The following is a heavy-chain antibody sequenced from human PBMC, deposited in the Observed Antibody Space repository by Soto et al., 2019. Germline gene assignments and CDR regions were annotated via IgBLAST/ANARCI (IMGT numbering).Heavy chain of an antibody. CDR1: GFSFSDYY. CDR3: ARLYSNHWPLDP. D-gene: IGHD6-13*01. Sequence: PGGSLRLSCAASGFSFSDYYMSWIRQAPGKGLEWVSYISTTGRTIYDADSVKGRFTISRDNAKNSLYLQMNSLRAEDTAVYYCARLYSNHWPLDPWGQGTLVTVSS. V-gene: IGHV3-11*01. CDR2: ISTTGRTI. J-gene: IGHJ5*02.